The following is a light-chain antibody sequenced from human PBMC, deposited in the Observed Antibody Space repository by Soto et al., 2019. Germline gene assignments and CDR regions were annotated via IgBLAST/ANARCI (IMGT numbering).Light chain of an antibody. CDR2: DVT. CDR3: SSYSCITTLIV. J-gene: IGLJ2*01. V-gene: IGLV2-14*01. CDR1: SSDIGGYNY. Sequence: QSALTQPASVSGSPGQSINISCTGSSSDIGGYNYVSWYQQHPGTAPKLILYDVTYRPSGLLYRVSASKSGSTAALSISGLQPEDEADYYCSSYSCITTLIVFGGGTKLTVL.